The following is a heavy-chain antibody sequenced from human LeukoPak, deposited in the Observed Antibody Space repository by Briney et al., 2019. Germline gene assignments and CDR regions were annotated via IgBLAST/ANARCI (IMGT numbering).Heavy chain of an antibody. D-gene: IGHD7-27*01. CDR1: GFSLSTSGMR. V-gene: IGHV2-70*04. Sequence: SGPTLVNPTQTLTLTCTVSGFSLSTSGMRVSWTRQPPGKALEWLARIDWDDDKFYSTSLKTRLTISKATSKNQVVLTMTNMDPVDTATYYCARIHNWGFDYWGQGTLVTVSS. CDR2: IDWDDDK. CDR3: ARIHNWGFDY. J-gene: IGHJ4*02.